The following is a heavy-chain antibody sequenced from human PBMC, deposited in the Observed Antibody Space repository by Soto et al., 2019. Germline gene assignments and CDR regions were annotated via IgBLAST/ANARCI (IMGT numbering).Heavy chain of an antibody. V-gene: IGHV4-59*08. CDR1: GGSINSYY. Sequence: QVQLQESGPGLVKPSETLSLTCTVSGGSINSYYWTWIRQSPGKELEWIGNIYYSGSTNYTPSLKSRVTMSVNTPKRLFSRILSSVSATDAAVYFCARRGAAAGKSYCSYCGQGTLVT. J-gene: IGHJ4*02. CDR3: ARRGAAAGKSYCSY. D-gene: IGHD6-13*01. CDR2: IYYSGST.